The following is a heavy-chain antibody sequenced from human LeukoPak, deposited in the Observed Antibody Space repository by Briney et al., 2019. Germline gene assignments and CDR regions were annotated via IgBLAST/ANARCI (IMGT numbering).Heavy chain of an antibody. CDR3: ALNSVYYSD. D-gene: IGHD3-22*01. CDR1: GFTFSSYG. CDR2: ISYDGSNK. V-gene: IGHV3-30*03. J-gene: IGHJ1*01. Sequence: PGGSLRSPGAASGFTFSSYGLHWVRQAPGKGLEWVAVISYDGSNKYYADSVKGRFTISRDNSKNTLYLQMNSLRAEDTAVYYCALNSVYYSDWGQATQVTVPS.